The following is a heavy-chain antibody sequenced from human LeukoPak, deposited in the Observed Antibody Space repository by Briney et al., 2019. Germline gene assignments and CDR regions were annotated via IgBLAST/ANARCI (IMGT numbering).Heavy chain of an antibody. CDR1: GFTFSYYE. CDR3: ARVGHIVAVPAASTAAYYGMDV. D-gene: IGHD2-2*01. Sequence: PGGSLRLSCAASGFTFSYYEMNWVRQAPGKGLEWVSYINSNGHSIYYAASVKGRFTISRDNAKNSLYLQMNSLRAEDTAVYYCARVGHIVAVPAASTAAYYGMDVWGQGTTVTVSS. V-gene: IGHV3-48*03. CDR2: INSNGHSI. J-gene: IGHJ6*02.